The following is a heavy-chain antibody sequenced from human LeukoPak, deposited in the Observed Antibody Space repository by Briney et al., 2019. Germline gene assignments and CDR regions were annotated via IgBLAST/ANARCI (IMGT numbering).Heavy chain of an antibody. CDR2: IYTSGST. CDR1: GGSISSYY. D-gene: IGHD1-26*01. Sequence: SETLSLTCTVSGGSISSYYWSWIRQPAGEGLEWIGRIYTSGSTNYNASLKSRVSMSVDTSKNQFSLKLSSVTAADTAVFYCARENSGSYREFDYWGQGALVTVSS. CDR3: ARENSGSYREFDY. V-gene: IGHV4-4*07. J-gene: IGHJ4*02.